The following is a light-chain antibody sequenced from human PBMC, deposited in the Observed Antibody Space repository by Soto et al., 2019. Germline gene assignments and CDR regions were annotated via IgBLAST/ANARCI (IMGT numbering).Light chain of an antibody. J-gene: IGKJ4*01. Sequence: EIVLTQSPVTLSLSPWERATLSCRASQSVTTFLAWYQQKPGQAPRLLIYDASKRATGIPARFSGSGSGTDFTLTISSLEPEDFAVYYCQQRINWPLTFGGGTKVEIK. CDR1: QSVTTF. CDR2: DAS. CDR3: QQRINWPLT. V-gene: IGKV3-11*01.